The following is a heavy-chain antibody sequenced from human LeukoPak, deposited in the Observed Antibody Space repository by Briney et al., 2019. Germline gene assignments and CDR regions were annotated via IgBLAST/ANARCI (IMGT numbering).Heavy chain of an antibody. D-gene: IGHD3-9*01. V-gene: IGHV4-34*01. Sequence: SETLSLTCAVYGXSFSDYYWSWIRQPPGKGLEWIGEINHSGSTNYNPSLKSRVTISVDTSKNQFSLKLTSVTAADTAVYYCATNTRYFDWLPDYWGQGNVVTVSS. CDR2: INHSGST. CDR1: GXSFSDYY. J-gene: IGHJ4*02. CDR3: ATNTRYFDWLPDY.